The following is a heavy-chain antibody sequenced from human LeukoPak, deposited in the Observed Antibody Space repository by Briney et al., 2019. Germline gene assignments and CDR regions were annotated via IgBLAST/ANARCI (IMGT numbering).Heavy chain of an antibody. CDR2: MNPNSGNT. CDR1: GYTFTGYY. D-gene: IGHD2-2*01. CDR3: ANIVVVPAARGNYYYMDV. V-gene: IGHV1-8*02. J-gene: IGHJ6*03. Sequence: GASVKVSCKASGYTFTGYYMHWVRQATGQGLEWMGWMNPNSGNTGYAQKFQGRLTMTRNTSISTAYMELSSLRSEDTAVYYCANIVVVPAARGNYYYMDVWGKGTTVTVSS.